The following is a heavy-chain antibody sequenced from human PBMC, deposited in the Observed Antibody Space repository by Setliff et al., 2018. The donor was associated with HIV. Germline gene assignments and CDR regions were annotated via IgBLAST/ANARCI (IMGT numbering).Heavy chain of an antibody. J-gene: IGHJ4*02. CDR1: GFXFXNYE. D-gene: IGHD6-19*01. V-gene: IGHV3-48*03. Sequence: PGXFLXXXXAASGFXFXNYEMSWVRQAPGKGXEWVSYITGSGDTIYXADSVKGRFTMSREHAKDSVYLQMNTLRVEDTAVYYCAREATPRHSSGWVYFDYWGQGMMVTVS. CDR3: AREATPRHSSGWVYFDY. CDR2: ITGSGDTI.